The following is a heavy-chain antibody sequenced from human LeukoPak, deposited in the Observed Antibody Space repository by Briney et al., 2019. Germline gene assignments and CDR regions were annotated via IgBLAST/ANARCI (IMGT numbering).Heavy chain of an antibody. J-gene: IGHJ4*02. D-gene: IGHD3-9*01. Sequence: PSQTLSLTCAVSGGSISSGGYSWSWIRQPPGKGLEWIGEINHSGSTNYNPSLKSRVTISVDTSKNQFSLKLSSVTAADTAVYYCARLPRVLRYFDWLFSDYWGQGTLVTVSS. CDR3: ARLPRVLRYFDWLFSDY. CDR1: GGSISSGGYS. V-gene: IGHV4-30-2*01. CDR2: INHSGST.